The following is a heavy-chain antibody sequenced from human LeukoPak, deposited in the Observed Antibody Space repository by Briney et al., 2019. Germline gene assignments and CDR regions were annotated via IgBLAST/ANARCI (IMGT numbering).Heavy chain of an antibody. Sequence: SETLSLTCAVYGGSFSGYYWSWIRQPPGKGLERIGEINHSGSTNYNPSLKSRVTISVDTSKNQFSLKLSSVTAADTAVYYCARGERFLEWLAYYGMDVWGQGTTVTVSS. CDR3: ARGERFLEWLAYYGMDV. CDR2: INHSGST. J-gene: IGHJ6*02. D-gene: IGHD3-3*01. CDR1: GGSFSGYY. V-gene: IGHV4-34*01.